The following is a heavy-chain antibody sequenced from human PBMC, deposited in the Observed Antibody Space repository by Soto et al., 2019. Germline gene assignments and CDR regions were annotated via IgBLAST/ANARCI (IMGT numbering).Heavy chain of an antibody. CDR2: VFYTGSP. CDR1: GASINSNVHY. V-gene: IGHV4-39*01. Sequence: SETLSLTCTVSGASINSNVHYWGWVRQSPGKGLEWIASVFYTGSPYHNPSLESRVSISVDKSDNQFSLKVTSVTAADTGIYYCARHPFGGYAFDSWGQGTLGT. CDR3: ARHPFGGYAFDS. J-gene: IGHJ4*02. D-gene: IGHD3-16*01.